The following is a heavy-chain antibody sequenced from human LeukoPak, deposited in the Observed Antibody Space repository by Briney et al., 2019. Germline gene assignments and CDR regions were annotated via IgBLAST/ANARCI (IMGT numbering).Heavy chain of an antibody. CDR2: INPSGGST. J-gene: IGHJ5*02. CDR3: ARNGYYDSSGYHHRIAGNWFGP. V-gene: IGHV1-46*01. Sequence: ASVKVSCKASGYTFTSYNINWVRQATGQGLEWMGIINPSGGSTSYAQKFQGRVTMTRDMSTSTVYMELSSLRSEDTAVYYCARNGYYDSSGYHHRIAGNWFGPWGQGTLVTVSS. CDR1: GYTFTSYN. D-gene: IGHD3-22*01.